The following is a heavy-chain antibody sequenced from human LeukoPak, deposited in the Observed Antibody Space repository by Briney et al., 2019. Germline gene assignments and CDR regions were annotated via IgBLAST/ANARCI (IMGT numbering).Heavy chain of an antibody. V-gene: IGHV1-2*02. Sequence: ASVTVSCKASGYTFTDYYFNWVRQSPGQGLEWMGWINPNSGGTHYAQNFQDRVTMTRDTSISTAYMEVSRLTSDDTAVYYCARTLTTATWDYWGQGTLVTVSS. CDR1: GYTFTDYY. D-gene: IGHD4-17*01. CDR3: ARTLTTATWDY. J-gene: IGHJ4*02. CDR2: INPNSGGT.